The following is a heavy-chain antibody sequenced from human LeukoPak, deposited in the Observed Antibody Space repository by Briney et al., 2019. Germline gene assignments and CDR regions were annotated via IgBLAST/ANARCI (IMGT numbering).Heavy chain of an antibody. J-gene: IGHJ6*02. D-gene: IGHD2-21*02. CDR2: IHHRAGA. V-gene: IGHV4-34*01. CDR1: GGSFTDYY. CDR3: ARGPVRDDGLTGISYYFGLDV. Sequence: SETLSLTCAVYGGSFTDYYWSWICHLPGKGLEWIGEIHHRAGANYNPSLWGRVTISADTSKNQFSLHLTSVTAADTATFYCARGPVRDDGLTGISYYFGLDVWGHGTTVTVFS.